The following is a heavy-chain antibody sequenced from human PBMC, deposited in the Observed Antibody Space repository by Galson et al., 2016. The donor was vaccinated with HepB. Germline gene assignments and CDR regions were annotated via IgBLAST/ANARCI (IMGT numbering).Heavy chain of an antibody. CDR2: TSFRANWFN. CDR3: ARGKIDYYAMDV. Sequence: CAISGDSVSSNSAAWNWIRQSPSRGLEWLGRTSFRANWFNEYAESVKSRISINAEPAKNQFSLQLNSVTPEDTAVYYCARGKIDYYAMDVWGQGTTVTVSS. V-gene: IGHV6-1*01. CDR1: GDSVSSNSAA. D-gene: IGHD2/OR15-2a*01. J-gene: IGHJ6*02.